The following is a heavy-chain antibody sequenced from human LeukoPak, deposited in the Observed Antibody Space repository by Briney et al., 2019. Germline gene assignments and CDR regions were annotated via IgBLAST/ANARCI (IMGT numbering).Heavy chain of an antibody. CDR1: GGSISSYY. V-gene: IGHV4-34*01. J-gene: IGHJ3*02. CDR2: INHSGST. Sequence: PSETLSLTCTVSGGSISSYYWSWIRQPPGKGLEWIGEINHSGSTNYNPSLKSRVTISVDTSKNQFSLKLSSVTAADTAVYYCARLGYYYDSSGYYYAFDIWGQGTMVTVSS. D-gene: IGHD3-22*01. CDR3: ARLGYYYDSSGYYYAFDI.